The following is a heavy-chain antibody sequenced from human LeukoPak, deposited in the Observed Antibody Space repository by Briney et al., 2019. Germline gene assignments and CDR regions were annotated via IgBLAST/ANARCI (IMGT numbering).Heavy chain of an antibody. V-gene: IGHV3-13*04. CDR1: GFTFSSYD. CDR2: IGTAGDT. Sequence: GGSLRLSCAASGFTFSSYDMHWVRQPTGKGLEWVSVIGTAGDTFYPGSVKGRFTISRENAKNSLYLQMNSLRAEDTAIYYCAKAVGSSGYFSRDAFGIWGQGTMVTVSS. CDR3: AKAVGSSGYFSRDAFGI. J-gene: IGHJ3*02. D-gene: IGHD3-22*01.